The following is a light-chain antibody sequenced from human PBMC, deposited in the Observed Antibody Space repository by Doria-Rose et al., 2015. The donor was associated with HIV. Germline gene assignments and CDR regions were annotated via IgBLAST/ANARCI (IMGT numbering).Light chain of an antibody. CDR2: DGS. V-gene: IGKV3-20*01. J-gene: IGKJ1*01. Sequence: TQSPGTLSLSPGERATPSCRASQSFSSTYLAWYQQQPGQAPSLLIYDGSTRATCIPDRFSASGSGTDFTLTINRLEPEDFALYYCHQYGTSWTFGQGTKVEI. CDR3: HQYGTSWT. CDR1: QSFSSTY.